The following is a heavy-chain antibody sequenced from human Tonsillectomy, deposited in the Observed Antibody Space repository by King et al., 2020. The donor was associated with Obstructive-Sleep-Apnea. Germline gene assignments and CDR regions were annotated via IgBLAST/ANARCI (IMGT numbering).Heavy chain of an antibody. CDR3: ARESPTYYYDSSGYFFAFDI. CDR1: GGSISSGGYY. CDR2: IYYSGST. Sequence: VQLQESGPGLVKPSQTLSLTCTVSGGSISSGGYYWRWIRQHPGKGLEWIGYIYYSGSTYYNPSLKSRVTISVDTSKNQFSLKLSSVTAADTAVYYCARESPTYYYDSSGYFFAFDIWGQGTMVTVSS. V-gene: IGHV4-31*03. J-gene: IGHJ3*02. D-gene: IGHD3-22*01.